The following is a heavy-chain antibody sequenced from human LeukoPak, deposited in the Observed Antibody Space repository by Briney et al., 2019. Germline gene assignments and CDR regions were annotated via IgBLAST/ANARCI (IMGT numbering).Heavy chain of an antibody. CDR2: ISGSGETT. CDR3: AKGLDWFDP. Sequence: GGSLRLSCAASGIHFSTSGMSWVRRAPGKGLEWISGISGSGETTYYADSVKGRFTISRDNSNSTLFLHMSSLKVEDTAIYYCAKGLDWFDPWGQGTLVTVSS. D-gene: IGHD3/OR15-3a*01. V-gene: IGHV3-23*01. CDR1: GIHFSTSG. J-gene: IGHJ5*02.